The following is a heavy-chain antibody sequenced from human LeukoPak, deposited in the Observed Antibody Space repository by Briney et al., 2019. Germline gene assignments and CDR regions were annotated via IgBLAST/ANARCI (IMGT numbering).Heavy chain of an antibody. Sequence: GRSLRLSCAASGFTFSSYAMHWVRQAPGKGLEWVAVISYDGSNKYYADSVKGRFTISRDNAKNSLYLQMNSLRAEDTAVYYCATYSSLNRREFQYWGQGTLLTVSS. V-gene: IGHV3-30-3*01. CDR3: ATYSSLNRREFQY. CDR2: ISYDGSNK. CDR1: GFTFSSYA. J-gene: IGHJ1*01. D-gene: IGHD3-22*01.